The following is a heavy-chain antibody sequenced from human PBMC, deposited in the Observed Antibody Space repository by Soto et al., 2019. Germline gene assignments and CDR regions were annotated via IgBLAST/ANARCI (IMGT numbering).Heavy chain of an antibody. Sequence: ASVKVCCKVSGYTLTELSMHWVRQAPGKGLEWMGGFDPEDGETIYAQKFQGRVTMTEDTSTDTAYMELSSLRSEDTAVYYCARYPHETTKRSGSYYNGRYYYYYGMDVWGQGTTVTVSS. J-gene: IGHJ6*02. V-gene: IGHV1-24*01. CDR1: GYTLTELS. D-gene: IGHD3-10*01. CDR2: FDPEDGET. CDR3: ARYPHETTKRSGSYYNGRYYYYYGMDV.